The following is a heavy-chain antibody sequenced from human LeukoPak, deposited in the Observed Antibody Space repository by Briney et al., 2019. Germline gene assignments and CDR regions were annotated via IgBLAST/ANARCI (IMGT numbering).Heavy chain of an antibody. CDR1: GYTFTNYG. Sequence: ASVKVSCKTSGYTFTNYGISWVRQAPGQGLEWMGWISAYNGNTNYAQKLQGRVTMTTDTSTSTAYMELRSLRSDDTAVYYCARLRQEGYDFWTGYYYYYYMDVWGKGTTVTVSS. J-gene: IGHJ6*03. D-gene: IGHD3-3*01. CDR2: ISAYNGNT. V-gene: IGHV1-18*01. CDR3: ARLRQEGYDFWTGYYYYYYMDV.